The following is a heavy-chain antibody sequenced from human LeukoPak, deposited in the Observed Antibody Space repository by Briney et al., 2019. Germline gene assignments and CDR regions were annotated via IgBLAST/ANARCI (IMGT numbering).Heavy chain of an antibody. V-gene: IGHV5-51*03. Sequence: GESLKISLKGFGYRFTRYWFGLGRQIPGKGVGGMGSIYPCDSDTKYRPSFQGQITISPDKSISPAYLQCSSPKVSDTARYFCASYRALPYDYDWGSYRPQNWFDPWGQGTLVTVSS. CDR2: IYPCDSDT. CDR1: GYRFTRYW. D-gene: IGHD3-16*02. J-gene: IGHJ5*02. CDR3: ASYRALPYDYDWGSYRPQNWFDP.